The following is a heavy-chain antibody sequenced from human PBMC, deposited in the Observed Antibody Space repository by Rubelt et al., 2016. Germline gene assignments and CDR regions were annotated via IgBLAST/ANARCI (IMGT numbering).Heavy chain of an antibody. Sequence: GHGGMGRINPNNGGTNYAQKFQGRVTMTRDTSISTAYMELSRVRSDDTAVYYCARGWGSGMDVWGQGTTVTVSS. J-gene: IGHJ6*02. D-gene: IGHD7-27*01. CDR2: INPNNGGT. V-gene: IGHV1-2*06. CDR3: ARGWGSGMDV.